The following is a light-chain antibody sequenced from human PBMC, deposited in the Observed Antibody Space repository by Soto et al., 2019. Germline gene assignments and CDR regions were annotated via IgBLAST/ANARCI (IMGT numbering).Light chain of an antibody. V-gene: IGLV4-60*02. Sequence: QPVLTQSSSASASLGSSVKLTCTLSSGHSSYIIAWHQQQPGKAPRYLMKLEGSGSYNKGSGVPDRFSGSSSWADRYLTISNLQFEDEADYYCETWDSNTRVFGTGTKLTVL. J-gene: IGLJ1*01. CDR1: SGHSSYI. CDR2: LEGSGSY. CDR3: ETWDSNTRV.